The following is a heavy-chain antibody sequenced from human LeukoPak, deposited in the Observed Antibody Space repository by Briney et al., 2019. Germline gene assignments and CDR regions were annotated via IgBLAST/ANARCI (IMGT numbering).Heavy chain of an antibody. D-gene: IGHD5-24*01. CDR3: ARWLTYYFDY. CDR1: GYTLTELS. V-gene: IGHV1-24*01. J-gene: IGHJ4*02. Sequence: GASVKVSCKVSGYTLTELSMHWVRQAPGKGLEWMGGFDPEDGETIYAQKFQGRVTMTRNTSISTAYMELSSLRSEDTAVYYCARWLTYYFDYWGQGTLVTVSS. CDR2: FDPEDGET.